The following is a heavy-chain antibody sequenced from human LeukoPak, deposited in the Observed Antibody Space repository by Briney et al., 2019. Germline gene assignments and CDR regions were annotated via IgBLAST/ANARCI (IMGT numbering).Heavy chain of an antibody. J-gene: IGHJ5*02. D-gene: IGHD3-10*01. CDR2: INHSGST. CDR3: ARQGRFTRITMVRGHNWFDP. Sequence: PSETLSLTCAVYGGSFSGYYWGWIRQPPGKGLEWIGEINHSGSTNYNPSLKSRVTISVDTSKNQFSLKLSSVTAADTAVYYCARQGRFTRITMVRGHNWFDPWGQGTLVTVSS. V-gene: IGHV4-34*01. CDR1: GGSFSGYY.